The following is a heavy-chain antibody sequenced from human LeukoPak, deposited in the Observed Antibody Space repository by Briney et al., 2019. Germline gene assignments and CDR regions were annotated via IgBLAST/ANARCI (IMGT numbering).Heavy chain of an antibody. V-gene: IGHV3-9*01. CDR1: GFTFDDYA. CDR3: AKSAGGIAAAGIDY. D-gene: IGHD6-13*01. Sequence: GGSLRLSCAASGFTFDDYAMHWVRQAPGKGLECVSGISWNSGSIGYADSVKGRFTISRDNSKNTLYLQMNSLRAEDTAVYYCAKSAGGIAAAGIDYWGQGTLVTVSS. CDR2: ISWNSGSI. J-gene: IGHJ4*02.